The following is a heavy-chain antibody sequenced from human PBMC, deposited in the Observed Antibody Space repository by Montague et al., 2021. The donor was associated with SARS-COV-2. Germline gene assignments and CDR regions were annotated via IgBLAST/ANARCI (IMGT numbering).Heavy chain of an antibody. CDR1: GGSITSSTYY. D-gene: IGHD2-21*02. J-gene: IGHJ6*02. CDR3: ASLGSPAYCGGDCYLRDYGLDD. V-gene: IGHV4-39*01. CDR2: IHYSGNT. Sequence: SETLSLTCTVSGGSITSSTYYWSWSRQSPGKGLGGSGTIHYSGNTYSNPSLKSLVTISMDTSKSQVSRKINSVTAADTAVYFCASLGSPAYCGGDCYLRDYGLDDWGQGTRVTVSS.